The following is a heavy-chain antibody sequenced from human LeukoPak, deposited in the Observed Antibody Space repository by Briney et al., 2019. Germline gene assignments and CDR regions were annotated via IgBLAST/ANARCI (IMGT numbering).Heavy chain of an antibody. CDR1: GSTFSSYA. J-gene: IGHJ4*02. D-gene: IGHD3-22*01. Sequence: RTGGSLRLSCAASGSTFSSYAMHWVRQAPGKGLEWVAVISYDGSNKYYADSVKGRFTISRDNSKNTLYLQMNSLRAEDTAVYYCARDGSDYYDSSGYYPFDYWGQGTLVTVSS. V-gene: IGHV3-30*01. CDR2: ISYDGSNK. CDR3: ARDGSDYYDSSGYYPFDY.